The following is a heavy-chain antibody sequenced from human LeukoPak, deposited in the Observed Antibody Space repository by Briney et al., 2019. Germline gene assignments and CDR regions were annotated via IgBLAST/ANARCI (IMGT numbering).Heavy chain of an antibody. J-gene: IGHJ4*02. D-gene: IGHD3-22*01. V-gene: IGHV4-39*01. CDR2: INYSGST. CDR1: GGSISGYY. CDR3: ASQPLYYYDSSGPPEGPLFDC. Sequence: PSETLSLTCAVSGGSISGYYWGWIRQPPGKGLEWIGRINYSGSTYYNPSLKSRVTISVDTSKNQFSLKLSSVTAADTAVYYWASQPLYYYDSSGPPEGPLFDCWGQGTLVTVSS.